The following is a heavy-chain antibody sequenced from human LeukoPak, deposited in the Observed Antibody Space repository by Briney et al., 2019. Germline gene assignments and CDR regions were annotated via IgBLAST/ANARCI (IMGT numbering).Heavy chain of an antibody. CDR3: AWQTLGSSGTVD. Sequence: GGSLRLSCAASGFTFSSYGMHWVRQAPGKGLEWVAAISYNGSNKYYADSVKGRFTISRDNAKNALYLQMNSLRAEDTAVYYCAWQTLGSSGTVDWGQGTLFTVSS. J-gene: IGHJ4*02. CDR1: GFTFSSYG. V-gene: IGHV3-33*05. D-gene: IGHD3-22*01. CDR2: ISYNGSNK.